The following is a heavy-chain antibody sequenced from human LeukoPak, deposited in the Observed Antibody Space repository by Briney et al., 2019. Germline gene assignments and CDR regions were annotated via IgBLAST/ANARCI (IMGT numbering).Heavy chain of an antibody. CDR1: GGTFSNYA. D-gene: IGHD3-10*01. Sequence: GASVKVSCKASGGTFSNYAISWVRQAPGQGLEWMGGIIPIFHTTNYAQKFQGRVSMTRDMSTSTVYMELSSLRSEDTAVYYCARGAESYDSGTYYNRPFPNWFDPWGQGTLVTVSS. CDR2: IIPIFHTT. V-gene: IGHV1-69*05. CDR3: ARGAESYDSGTYYNRPFPNWFDP. J-gene: IGHJ5*02.